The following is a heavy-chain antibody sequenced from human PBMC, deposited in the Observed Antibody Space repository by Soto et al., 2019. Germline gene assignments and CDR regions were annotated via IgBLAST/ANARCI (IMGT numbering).Heavy chain of an antibody. V-gene: IGHV3-33*01. CDR2: IWYDGSNK. CDR1: GFTFSSYG. J-gene: IGHJ6*02. CDR3: ARDLGECSSARCYRGPVYYYYYGMDV. D-gene: IGHD2-2*02. Sequence: QVQLVESGGGVVQPGRSLRLSCAASGFTFSSYGMHWVRQAPGKGLEWVAVIWYDGSNKYYADSVKGRYTISRDNSKNTLDLEKNGLRAEDPAVYYCARDLGECSSARCYRGPVYYYYYGMDVWGQGTTVTVSS.